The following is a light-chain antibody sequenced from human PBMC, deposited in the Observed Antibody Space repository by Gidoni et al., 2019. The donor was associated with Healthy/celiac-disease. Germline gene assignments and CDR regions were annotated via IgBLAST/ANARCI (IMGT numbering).Light chain of an antibody. V-gene: IGLV3-19*01. J-gene: IGLJ2*01. Sequence: SSELTQDPAVSVALGQTVKITCQGDSLRSYYARWSQQKPGQAPVRVIYGKNNRPAGIPDRFSGSSSGNTASLTSTGAQAEDEADYYCNSRDSSGNHLVVFGGGTKLTVL. CDR3: NSRDSSGNHLVV. CDR1: SLRSYY. CDR2: GKN.